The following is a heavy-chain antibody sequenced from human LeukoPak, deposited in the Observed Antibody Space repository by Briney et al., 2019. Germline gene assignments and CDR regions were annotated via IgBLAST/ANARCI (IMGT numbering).Heavy chain of an antibody. CDR2: INYSGTT. Sequence: SQTLSLTCTVSGGSISSGDSYWSWIRQPAGKGLEWTGYINYSGTTYYNPSLKSRLTISINTSKSQFSLKLNSLTAADTAVYYCARRYCSITSCYLFDYWGQGILVTVSS. J-gene: IGHJ4*02. V-gene: IGHV4-30-4*01. CDR1: GGSISSGDSY. CDR3: ARRYCSITSCYLFDY. D-gene: IGHD2-2*01.